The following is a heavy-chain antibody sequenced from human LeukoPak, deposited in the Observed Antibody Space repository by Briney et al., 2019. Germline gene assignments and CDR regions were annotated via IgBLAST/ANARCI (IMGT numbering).Heavy chain of an antibody. V-gene: IGHV1-69*05. CDR3: ARGGMGGSGSYYNV. CDR2: IIPIFGTA. Sequence: GASVKVSCKASGGTFSSYAISWVRQAPGQGLEWMGGIIPIFGTANYAQKFQGRVTITTDESTSTAYMELSSLRSEDTAVYYCARGGMGGSGSYYNVWGKGTTVTVSS. J-gene: IGHJ6*04. D-gene: IGHD3-10*01. CDR1: GGTFSSYA.